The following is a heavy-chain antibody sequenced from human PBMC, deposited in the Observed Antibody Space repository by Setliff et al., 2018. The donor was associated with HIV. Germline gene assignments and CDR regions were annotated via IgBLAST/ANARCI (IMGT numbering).Heavy chain of an antibody. J-gene: IGHJ6*03. CDR2: MLYDGSDR. V-gene: IGHV3-30*18. CDR3: AKARSEYQLMPWYYYMDV. Sequence: GESLKISCVASGFSFSNYGMHWVRQAPGKGLEWVAVMLYDGSDRKYADSVKGRFTISRDNSKKTLYLQMDSLRPEDTAVYYCAKARSEYQLMPWYYYMDVWGQGTTVTVSS. CDR1: GFSFSNYG. D-gene: IGHD2-2*01.